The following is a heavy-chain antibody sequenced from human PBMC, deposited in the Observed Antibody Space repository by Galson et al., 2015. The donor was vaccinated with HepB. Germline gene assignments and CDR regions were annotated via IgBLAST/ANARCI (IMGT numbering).Heavy chain of an antibody. CDR1: GFTVSRKY. CDR3: ARVSTYVDL. CDR2: IYSGDTT. J-gene: IGHJ2*01. D-gene: IGHD5/OR15-5a*01. Sequence: SLRLSCAASGFTVSRKYMSWVRQAPGKGLEWVSVIYSGDTTYYADSVKGRFTNSRDNSKNTLYLQMNSLRAEYTAVYYCARVSTYVDLWGRGTLVTVSS. V-gene: IGHV3-66*01.